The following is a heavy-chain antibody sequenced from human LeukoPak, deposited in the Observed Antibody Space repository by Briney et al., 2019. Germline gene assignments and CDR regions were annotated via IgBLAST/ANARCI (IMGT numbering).Heavy chain of an antibody. CDR2: INPNSGGT. V-gene: IGHV1-2*02. J-gene: IGHJ5*01. CDR3: ARPDCSSTSCYAEGWFDP. CDR1: GYTFTGYY. Sequence: ASVKVSCKASGYTFTGYYIHWVRQAPGQGLEWMGWINPNSGGTKYAQKFQGRVTMTRDTSISTAYMELSRLRSDDTAVYYCARPDCSSTSCYAEGWFDPWGQGTLVTVSS. D-gene: IGHD2-2*01.